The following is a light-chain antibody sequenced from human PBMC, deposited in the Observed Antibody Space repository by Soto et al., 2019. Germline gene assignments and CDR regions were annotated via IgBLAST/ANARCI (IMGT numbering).Light chain of an antibody. V-gene: IGKV3-20*01. CDR3: QQYSSTFWT. CDR2: GAS. J-gene: IGKJ1*01. Sequence: IVFTQCPGTLPLSPGERTTRSCRPSHRISSSYVAWYQQKPGQAPRRLVYGASSRATGIPDRVSGSGSGTDFTLTISRLEPEDFALYYCQQYSSTFWTVGQG. CDR1: HRISSSY.